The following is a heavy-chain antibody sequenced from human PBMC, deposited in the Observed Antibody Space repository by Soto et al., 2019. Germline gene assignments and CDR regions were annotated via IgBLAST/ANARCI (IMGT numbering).Heavy chain of an antibody. J-gene: IGHJ3*02. V-gene: IGHV4-59*01. D-gene: IGHD6-19*01. CDR2: IYYSGST. CDR1: GGSISSYY. Sequence: SETLSLTCTVSGGSISSYYWSWIRQPPGKGLEWIGYIYYSGSTNYNPSLKSRVTISVDTSKNQFSLKLSSVTAADTAVYYCGRPGWRNAPYDAFDIWGQGTMVTV. CDR3: GRPGWRNAPYDAFDI.